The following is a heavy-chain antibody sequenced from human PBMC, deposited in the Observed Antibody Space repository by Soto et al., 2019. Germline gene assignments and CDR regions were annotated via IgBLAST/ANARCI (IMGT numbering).Heavy chain of an antibody. CDR1: GYSLTSYW. D-gene: IGHD6-13*01. V-gene: IGHV5-10-1*01. Sequence: GESLKISCKGSGYSLTSYWIGWARQMPEKGLEWMGRIDPSDSYTNYSPSFQGHVTISADKSISTAYLQWSSLKASDTAMYYCARLQAAAGDNDLTFDYWGQGTLVTVSS. J-gene: IGHJ4*02. CDR2: IDPSDSYT. CDR3: ARLQAAAGDNDLTFDY.